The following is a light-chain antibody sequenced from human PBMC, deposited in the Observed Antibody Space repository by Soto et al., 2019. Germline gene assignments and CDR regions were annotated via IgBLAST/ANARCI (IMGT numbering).Light chain of an antibody. CDR3: QQRYNWPWT. Sequence: EIVLTQSPGTLSLSPGERATLSCRASQSIRTFLGWYQQKPGQAPRLLIYDASNRATGIPPRFSGSGSGTDFTLAISGLEPEDFAVYYCQQRYNWPWTFGQGTKVDIK. CDR2: DAS. CDR1: QSIRTF. V-gene: IGKV3-11*01. J-gene: IGKJ1*01.